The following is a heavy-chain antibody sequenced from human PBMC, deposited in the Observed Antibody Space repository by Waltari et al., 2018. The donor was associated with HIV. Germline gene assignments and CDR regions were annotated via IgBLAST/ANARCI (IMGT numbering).Heavy chain of an antibody. D-gene: IGHD2-21*01. CDR3: VTDAVAVPLDTAY. CDR2: IKSKNDVGTI. Sequence: EVHLVESGGGLVKPGGSLRVSCTVSGFTFINAWMSWVRQAPGKGLEWLDRIKSKNDVGTIDYAAPVKDIFTILKEDSKHTLYLEMSSLKIEDTGIYYCVTDAVAVPLDTAYWGQGTLVTVSS. J-gene: IGHJ4*02. CDR1: GFTFINAW. V-gene: IGHV3-15*01.